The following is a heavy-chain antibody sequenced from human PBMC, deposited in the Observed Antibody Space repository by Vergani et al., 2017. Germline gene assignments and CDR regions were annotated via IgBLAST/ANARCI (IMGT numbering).Heavy chain of an antibody. Sequence: QVQLVESGGGLVKPGGSLRLSCAASGFTFSDYYMSWIRQAPGKGLEWLSYISSSGSTIYYADSVKGRFTISRDNAKNSLYLQMNSLRAEDTAMYYCAKPKGYTISSGYYFDYWGQGTLVTVSS. CDR3: AKPKGYTISSGYYFDY. J-gene: IGHJ4*02. CDR1: GFTFSDYY. CDR2: ISSSGSTI. D-gene: IGHD6-6*01. V-gene: IGHV3-11*01.